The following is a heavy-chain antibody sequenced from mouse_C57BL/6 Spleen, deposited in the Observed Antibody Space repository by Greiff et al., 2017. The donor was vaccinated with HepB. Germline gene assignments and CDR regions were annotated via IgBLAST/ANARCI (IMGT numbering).Heavy chain of an antibody. CDR3: ARSGYGSSYEGYYYAMDY. J-gene: IGHJ4*01. Sequence: QVHVKQPGTELVKPGASVKLSCKASGYTFTSYWMHWVKQRPGQGLEWIGNINPSNGGTNYNEKFKSKATLTVDKSSSTAYMQLSSLTSEDSAVYYCARSGYGSSYEGYYYAMDYWGQGTSVTVSS. CDR1: GYTFTSYW. D-gene: IGHD1-1*01. CDR2: INPSNGGT. V-gene: IGHV1-53*01.